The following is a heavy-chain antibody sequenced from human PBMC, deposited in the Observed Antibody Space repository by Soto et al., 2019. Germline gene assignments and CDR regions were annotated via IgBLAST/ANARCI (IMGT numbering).Heavy chain of an antibody. CDR3: VRDPGGASDY. J-gene: IGHJ4*02. V-gene: IGHV3-53*02. D-gene: IGHD2-8*02. Sequence: EVQLVETGGGLIQPGGSLRLSCVASGFTVSSNYMSWVRQAPGKGLEWVSIIYSGGSTYYADSVKGRFTISRDNSKNTLYLQMNSLRAEDTAVYYCVRDPGGASDYWGQGTLVTVSS. CDR1: GFTVSSNY. CDR2: IYSGGST.